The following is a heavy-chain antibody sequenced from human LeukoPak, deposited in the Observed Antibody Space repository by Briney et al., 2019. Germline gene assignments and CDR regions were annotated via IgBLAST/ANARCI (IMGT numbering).Heavy chain of an antibody. V-gene: IGHV3-48*01. Sequence: GGSLRLSCAVSGSTFSSYSMNWVRQAPGKGLEWVSYISSSSSTIYYADSVKGRFTISRDNAKNSLYLQMNSLRAEDTAVYYCAKDLGRYLDASDIWGQGTMVTVSS. CDR3: AKDLGRYLDASDI. CDR2: ISSSSSTI. J-gene: IGHJ3*02. CDR1: GSTFSSYS. D-gene: IGHD3-9*01.